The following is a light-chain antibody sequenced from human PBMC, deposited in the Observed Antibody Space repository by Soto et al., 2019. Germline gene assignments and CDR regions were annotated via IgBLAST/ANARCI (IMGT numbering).Light chain of an antibody. CDR1: QSLIYRDGNTY. J-gene: IGKJ4*01. CDR3: MQGTHWPELT. V-gene: IGKV2-30*01. Sequence: DVVLTQSPLSLSVTLGQPASLSCRSSQSLIYRDGNTYLNWFHQRPGQSPRRLIYRVSNRDSGVPDRFNGSGSGTDFTLTISRVEAKDVGVYYCMQGTHWPELTFGGGTKVEIK. CDR2: RVS.